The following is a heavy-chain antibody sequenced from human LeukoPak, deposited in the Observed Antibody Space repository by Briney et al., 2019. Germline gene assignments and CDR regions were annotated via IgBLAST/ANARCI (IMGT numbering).Heavy chain of an antibody. CDR1: GYSISSGYY. CDR3: AREVRNDYGDYGVDY. CDR2: IYHSGST. Sequence: PSETLSLTCTVSGYSISSGYYWGWIRQPPGKGLEWIGSIYHSGSTYYNPSLKSRVTISVDTSKNQFSLKLSSVTAADTAGYYCAREVRNDYGDYGVDYWGQGTLVTVSS. J-gene: IGHJ4*02. V-gene: IGHV4-38-2*02. D-gene: IGHD4-17*01.